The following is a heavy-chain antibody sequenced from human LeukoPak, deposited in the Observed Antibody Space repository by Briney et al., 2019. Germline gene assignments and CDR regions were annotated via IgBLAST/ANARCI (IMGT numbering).Heavy chain of an antibody. J-gene: IGHJ6*02. D-gene: IGHD6-19*01. CDR2: TYYRSKWYN. V-gene: IGHV6-1*01. CDR1: GDSFSSNRAA. Sequence: PSQTLSLTCAISGDSFSSNRAAWDWIRQSPSRGLEWLGRTYYRSKWYNDYAVSVKSRITINPDTSKNQFSLQLNSVTPEDTAVYYCARGGSGTPYYYYGMDVWGQGTTVTVSS. CDR3: ARGGSGTPYYYYGMDV.